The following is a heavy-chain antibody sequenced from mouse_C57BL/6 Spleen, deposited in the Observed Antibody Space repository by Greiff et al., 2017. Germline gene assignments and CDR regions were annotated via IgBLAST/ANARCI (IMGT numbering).Heavy chain of an antibody. D-gene: IGHD3-2*02. CDR3: ARLDSSGPPFYYAMDY. CDR2: INPNNGGT. V-gene: IGHV1-18*01. Sequence: EVQGVESGPELVKPGASVKIPCKASGYTFTDYNMDWVKQSHGKSLEWIGDINPNNGGTIYNQKFKGKATLTVDKSSSTAYMKLRSLTSEDTAVYYCARLDSSGPPFYYAMDYWGQGTSVTVSS. J-gene: IGHJ4*01. CDR1: GYTFTDYN.